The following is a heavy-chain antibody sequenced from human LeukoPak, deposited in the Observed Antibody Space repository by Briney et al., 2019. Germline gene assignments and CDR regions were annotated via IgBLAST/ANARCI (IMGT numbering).Heavy chain of an antibody. CDR1: GGSFSGYY. J-gene: IGHJ6*03. Sequence: SETLSLTCAVYGGSFSGYYWSWIRQPPGKGLEWLGEINHSGSTNYNPSLKSRVTISVDTSKNQFSLKLSSVTAADTAVYYCARLEYSSSRYYYYYMDVWGKGTTVTVSS. CDR3: ARLEYSSSRYYYYYMDV. V-gene: IGHV4-34*01. D-gene: IGHD6-6*01. CDR2: INHSGST.